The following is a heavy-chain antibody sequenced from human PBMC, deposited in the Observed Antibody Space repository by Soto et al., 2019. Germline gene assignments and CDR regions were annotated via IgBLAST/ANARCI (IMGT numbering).Heavy chain of an antibody. Sequence: EAQLLESGGGLVQPGGSLRLSCAASGFTFSSYAMSWVRQAPGKGLEWVSAISGRGESTNYADSVKGRFTISRDNSKNSLILQMNSLRAEDTAVYYCARWREQQLYRGYYGMDVWGQGTTVTVSS. CDR2: ISGRGEST. D-gene: IGHD6-13*01. V-gene: IGHV3-23*01. J-gene: IGHJ6*02. CDR3: ARWREQQLYRGYYGMDV. CDR1: GFTFSSYA.